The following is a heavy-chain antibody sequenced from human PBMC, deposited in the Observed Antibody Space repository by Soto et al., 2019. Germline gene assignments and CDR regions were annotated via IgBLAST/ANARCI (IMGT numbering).Heavy chain of an antibody. V-gene: IGHV1-2*04. CDR2: INPNSGGT. J-gene: IGHJ4*02. CDR1: GYTFTGYY. Sequence: ASVKVSCKASGYTFTGYYMHWVRQAPGQGLEWMGWINPNSGGTNYAQNFQGWATMTRDTSISTAYMELRRLRSDDTAVYYCARAGSGSYHAGFDYWGQGTLVTVSS. CDR3: ARAGSGSYHAGFDY. D-gene: IGHD1-26*01.